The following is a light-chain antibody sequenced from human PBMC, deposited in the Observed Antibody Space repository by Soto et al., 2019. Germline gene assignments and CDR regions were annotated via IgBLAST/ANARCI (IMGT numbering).Light chain of an antibody. CDR1: QDINNW. CDR3: QQYFQYPVT. V-gene: IGKV1-5*01. Sequence: DLQMTQSPSTLSAFVGDRVTITCRATQDINNWLAWYQQKPGKAPRLLIYDVSTLQPGVPSRFSGRGSGTAATLIISSLQPDDVATYYCQQYFQYPVTFGRGTKVEIK. CDR2: DVS. J-gene: IGKJ2*01.